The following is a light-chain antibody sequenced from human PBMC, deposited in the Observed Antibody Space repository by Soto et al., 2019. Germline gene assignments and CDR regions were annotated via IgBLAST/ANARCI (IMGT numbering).Light chain of an antibody. J-gene: IGKJ4*01. CDR1: QTVRNNY. Sequence: EFVLTQSPLPLSLSPGERATLCCRASQTVRNNYLAWYQQKPGQAPRVLIYDASSRATGIPDRFSGGGSGTDFTLTISRRETEDFAVYYCQQFSSYPLTCGGGTKVDIK. V-gene: IGKV3-20*01. CDR2: DAS. CDR3: QQFSSYPLT.